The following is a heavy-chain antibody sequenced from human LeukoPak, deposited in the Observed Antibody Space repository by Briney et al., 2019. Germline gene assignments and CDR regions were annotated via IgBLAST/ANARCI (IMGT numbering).Heavy chain of an antibody. CDR3: ARDKIVGPTTLDY. V-gene: IGHV3-7*01. Sequence: GGSLRLSCAASGFTFRGYWMSLVRQTPEKGLEGVANIKQDGSEIYYVDSVKGRFTISRDNAENSLYLQMNSLRADDTAVYYCARDKIVGPTTLDYWGQGILVTVSS. CDR2: IKQDGSEI. D-gene: IGHD1-26*01. J-gene: IGHJ4*02. CDR1: GFTFRGYW.